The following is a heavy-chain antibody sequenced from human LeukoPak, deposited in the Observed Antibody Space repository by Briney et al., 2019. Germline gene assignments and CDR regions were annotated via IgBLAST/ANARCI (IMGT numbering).Heavy chain of an antibody. D-gene: IGHD3-22*01. CDR2: ISSSSSTI. CDR1: GFIVSSNY. CDR3: ARGSTYYDSSGQVPFDY. J-gene: IGHJ4*02. V-gene: IGHV3-48*01. Sequence: PGGSLRLSCAVSGFIVSSNYMSGVRQAPGKGLEWISYISSSSSTIYYADSVKGRFTISRDNAKNSLYLQMNSLRAEDTAVYYCARGSTYYDSSGQVPFDYWGQGTLVTVSS.